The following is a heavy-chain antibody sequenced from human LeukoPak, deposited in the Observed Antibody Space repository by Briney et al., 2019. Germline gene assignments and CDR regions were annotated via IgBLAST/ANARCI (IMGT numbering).Heavy chain of an antibody. CDR1: GFTVSSNY. CDR2: IYSGGST. Sequence: PGGSLRLSCAASGFTVSSNYMSWVRQAPGKGLEWVSVIYSGGSTYYADSVKGRFTISRDNAKNTLYLQMNSLRAEDTAVYYCARGEYPHAFDIWGQGTMVSVSS. J-gene: IGHJ3*02. V-gene: IGHV3-53*01. D-gene: IGHD2-2*02. CDR3: ARGEYPHAFDI.